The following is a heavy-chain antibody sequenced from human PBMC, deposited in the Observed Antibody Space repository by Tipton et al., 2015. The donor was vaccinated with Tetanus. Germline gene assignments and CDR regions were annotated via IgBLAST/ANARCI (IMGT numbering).Heavy chain of an antibody. Sequence: SLRLSCAASGFTFSSYGVHWVRQAPGKGLEWVAVISYDGSNKYYADSVKGRFTISRDNSKNTLYLQMNSLRAEDTAVYYCAKDQCGYYLDSIDYCGQGTLVTGSA. D-gene: IGHD3-22*01. CDR1: GFTFSSYG. J-gene: IGHJ4*02. V-gene: IGHV3-30*18. CDR3: AKDQCGYYLDSIDY. CDR2: ISYDGSNK.